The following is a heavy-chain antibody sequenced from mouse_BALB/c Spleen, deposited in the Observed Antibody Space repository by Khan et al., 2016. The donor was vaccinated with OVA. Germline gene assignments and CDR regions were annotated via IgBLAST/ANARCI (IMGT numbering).Heavy chain of an antibody. J-gene: IGHJ1*01. CDR2: IWAGGST. V-gene: IGHV2-9*02. D-gene: IGHD1-1*01. CDR1: GFSLTSYG. CDR3: ARDYGSSFEYFDV. Sequence: VQLKESGPGLVAPSQSLSITCTVSGFSLTSYGVHWVRPPPGKGLEWLGLIWAGGSTNYNSALMSRLTINKDNSKSQVFLKMNSLQTDDTAMYSSARDYGSSFEYFDVWGAGTTVTVSS.